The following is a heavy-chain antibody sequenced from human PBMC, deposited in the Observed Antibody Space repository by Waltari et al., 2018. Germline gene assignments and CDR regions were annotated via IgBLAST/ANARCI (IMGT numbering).Heavy chain of an antibody. J-gene: IGHJ4*02. CDR3: ARRGSSSPSNFDY. Sequence: QLQLQESGPGLVKPSETLSLTCTVSGGSISSSSYYWGWIRQPPGKGLEWIGSIYYSGSTYSNPSLKSRVTISVDTSKNQFSLKLSSVTAADTAVYYCARRGSSSPSNFDYWGQGTLVTVSS. D-gene: IGHD6-13*01. V-gene: IGHV4-39*07. CDR2: IYYSGST. CDR1: GGSISSSSYY.